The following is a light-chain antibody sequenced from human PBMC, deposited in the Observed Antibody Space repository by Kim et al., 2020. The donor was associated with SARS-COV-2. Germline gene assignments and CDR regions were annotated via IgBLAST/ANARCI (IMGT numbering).Light chain of an antibody. CDR2: EII. CDR3: SSYGGTNNLL. V-gene: IGLV2-8*01. Sequence: ASGSPGQSVTISCTGPTSDYVSWDVHHPGKAPKLIIYEIIKRPSGVPDRFSGSKSGNTASLTVSGLQAEDEGDYYCSSYGGTNNLLFGGGTKVTVL. CDR1: TSDY. J-gene: IGLJ3*02.